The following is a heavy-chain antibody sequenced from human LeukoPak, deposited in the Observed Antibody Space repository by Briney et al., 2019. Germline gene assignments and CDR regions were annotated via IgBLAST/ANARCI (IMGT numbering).Heavy chain of an antibody. CDR3: ASGYDTSGYYNYYFDY. Sequence: GRSLRLSCAASGFTFNRYSMNWVRQAPGKGLEWVSSISSSTRIHYADSVKGRFTISRDNAKNSLYLQMNSLRAEDTAVYYCASGYDTSGYYNYYFDYWGQGTLVTVSS. CDR1: GFTFNRYS. CDR2: ISSSTRI. J-gene: IGHJ4*02. V-gene: IGHV3-21*01. D-gene: IGHD3-22*01.